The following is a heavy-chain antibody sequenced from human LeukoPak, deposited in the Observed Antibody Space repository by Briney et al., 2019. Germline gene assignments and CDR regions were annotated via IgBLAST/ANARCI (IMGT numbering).Heavy chain of an antibody. J-gene: IGHJ4*02. D-gene: IGHD5-18*01. Sequence: ASVKVSCKASGYTFAGYYMHWVRQAPGQGLEWMGWINPNSGGTNYAQKFQGRVTMTEDTSTDTAYMELSSLRSEDTAVYYCATDQPGYSYGDGYFDYWGQGTLVTVSS. V-gene: IGHV1-2*02. CDR3: ATDQPGYSYGDGYFDY. CDR2: INPNSGGT. CDR1: GYTFAGYY.